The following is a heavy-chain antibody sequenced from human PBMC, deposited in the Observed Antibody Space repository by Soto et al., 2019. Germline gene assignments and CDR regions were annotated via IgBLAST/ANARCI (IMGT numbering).Heavy chain of an antibody. CDR3: AKDISGGSSGPRDWYYGMDV. Sequence: PVGSLRLSCAASGFTFGSYGMHWVRQAPGKGLEWVAVISYDGSNKYYADSVKGRFTISRDNSKNTLYLQMNSLRAEDTAVYYCAKDISGGSSGPRDWYYGMDVWGQGTTVTVSS. D-gene: IGHD6-6*01. CDR1: GFTFGSYG. J-gene: IGHJ6*02. CDR2: ISYDGSNK. V-gene: IGHV3-30*18.